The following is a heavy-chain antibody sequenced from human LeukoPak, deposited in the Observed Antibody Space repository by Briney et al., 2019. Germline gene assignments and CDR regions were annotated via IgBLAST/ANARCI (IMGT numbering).Heavy chain of an antibody. CDR2: IYYSGST. Sequence: SETLSLTCTVSGGSISSSSYYWGWIRQPPGKGLEWIGSIYYSGSTYYNPSLKSRVTISVDTSKNQFSLKLSSVTAADTAVYYCARDFRFGELAYWGQGTLVTVSS. CDR3: ARDFRFGELAY. V-gene: IGHV4-39*07. D-gene: IGHD3-10*01. CDR1: GGSISSSSYY. J-gene: IGHJ4*02.